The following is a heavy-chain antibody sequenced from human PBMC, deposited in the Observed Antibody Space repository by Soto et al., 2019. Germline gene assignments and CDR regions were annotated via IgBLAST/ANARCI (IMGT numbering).Heavy chain of an antibody. CDR3: AKDGWIAVAGDAFDI. Sequence: GGSLRLSCAASGFTFSSYAMSWVRQAPGKGLEWVSAISGSGCSTYYTDSGKGRFTISRDNSKNTLYLQMNSLRAEDTAVYYCAKDGWIAVAGDAFDIWGQGTMVTGSS. D-gene: IGHD6-19*01. V-gene: IGHV3-23*01. CDR2: ISGSGCST. CDR1: GFTFSSYA. J-gene: IGHJ3*02.